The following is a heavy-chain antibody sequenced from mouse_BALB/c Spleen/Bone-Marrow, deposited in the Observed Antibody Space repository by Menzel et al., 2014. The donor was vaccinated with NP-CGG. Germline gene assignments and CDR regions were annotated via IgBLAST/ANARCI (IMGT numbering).Heavy chain of an antibody. CDR2: INPYNDDT. D-gene: IGHD2-4*01. J-gene: IGHJ4*01. CDR1: GYTFTSYV. CDR3: ARGGITNYYGLDY. Sequence: VQLQQSGPELVKPGASVMMSCKASGYTFTSYVIHWVKQKPGQGLEWIAYINPYNDDTKYNEKLKGKATLTSDKSSSTANIEFRSLTSEDSAVSYCARGGITNYYGLDYWGQGTSVTVSS. V-gene: IGHV1-14*01.